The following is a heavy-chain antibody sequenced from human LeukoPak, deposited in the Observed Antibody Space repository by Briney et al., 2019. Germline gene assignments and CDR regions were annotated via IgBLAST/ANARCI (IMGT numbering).Heavy chain of an antibody. CDR3: ARDSMVRGVILPDY. CDR1: GYTFTGYY. CDR2: INPNSGGT. Sequence: GASAKVSCKASGYTFTGYYMHWVRQAPGQGLEWMGWINPNSGGTNYAQKFQGWVTMTRDTSISTAYMELSRLRSDDTAVYYCARDSMVRGVILPDYWGQGTLVTVSS. D-gene: IGHD3-10*01. V-gene: IGHV1-2*04. J-gene: IGHJ4*02.